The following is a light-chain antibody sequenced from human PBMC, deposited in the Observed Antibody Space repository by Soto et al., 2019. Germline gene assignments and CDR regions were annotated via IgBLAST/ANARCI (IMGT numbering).Light chain of an antibody. Sequence: QSVLTQPPSASGSPGQSVTISCTGTSSDVGGYNYVSWYQQHPGKAPKLMIYEVNKRPSGVPDHFSGSKSGNTASLTVSGFQAEDEADYYCSSYAGSYTWVFGGGTQLTVL. V-gene: IGLV2-8*01. CDR3: SSYAGSYTWV. CDR2: EVN. J-gene: IGLJ3*02. CDR1: SSDVGGYNY.